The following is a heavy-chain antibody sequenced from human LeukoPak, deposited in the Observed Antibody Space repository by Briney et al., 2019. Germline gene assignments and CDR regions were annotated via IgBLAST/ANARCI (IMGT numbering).Heavy chain of an antibody. CDR1: GGSISSSSYY. D-gene: IGHD6-19*01. CDR3: ARHKLIAVAGRKYNWFDP. Sequence: SETLSLTCTVSGGSISSSSYYWGWIRQPSGRGLEWIGSIYYSGSTYYNPSLKSRVTISVDTSKNQFSLKLSSVTAADTAVYYCARHKLIAVAGRKYNWFDPWGQGTLVTVSS. CDR2: IYYSGST. J-gene: IGHJ5*02. V-gene: IGHV4-39*01.